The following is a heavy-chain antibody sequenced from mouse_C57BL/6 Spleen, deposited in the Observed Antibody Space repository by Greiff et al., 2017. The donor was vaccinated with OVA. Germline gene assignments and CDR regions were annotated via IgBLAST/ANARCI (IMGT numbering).Heavy chain of an antibody. CDR2: IDPSDSYT. V-gene: IGHV1-69*01. D-gene: IGHD2-1*01. Sequence: QVQLQQSGAELVMPGASVKLSCKASGYTFTSYWMHWVKQRPGQGLEWIGEIDPSDSYTNYNQTFKGKFTLTVDKSASTAYMQLSSLTSEDSAVNYCARGGYGNYVNFDYWGQGTTLTVAS. CDR1: GYTFTSYW. CDR3: ARGGYGNYVNFDY. J-gene: IGHJ2*01.